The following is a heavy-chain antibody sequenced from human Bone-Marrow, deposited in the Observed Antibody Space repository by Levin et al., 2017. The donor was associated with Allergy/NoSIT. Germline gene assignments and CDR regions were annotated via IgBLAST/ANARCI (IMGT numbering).Heavy chain of an antibody. CDR2: ISSSGSTI. J-gene: IGHJ6*02. D-gene: IGHD6-6*01. CDR3: ARFGKQLDYYYYGMDV. CDR1: GFTFSDYY. Sequence: GGSLRLSCAASGFTFSDYYMSWIRQAPGKGLEWVSYISSSGSTIYYADSVKGRFTISRDNAKNSLYLQMNSLRAEDTAVYYCARFGKQLDYYYYGMDVWGQGTTVTVSS. V-gene: IGHV3-11*01.